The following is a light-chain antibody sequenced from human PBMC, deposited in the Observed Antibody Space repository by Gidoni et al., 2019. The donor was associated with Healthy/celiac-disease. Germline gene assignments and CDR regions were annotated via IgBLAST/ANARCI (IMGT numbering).Light chain of an antibody. V-gene: IGKV3-20*01. CDR1: QSVSSSN. CDR2: GAS. CDR3: QQYGSSPPYT. Sequence: ELALTQSPGTLSLSPGERSTLSCSPSQSVSSSNLAWYQQKPGQAPSLLIYGASSMATGIPDRFSGSGAGTDFTLTISRLEPEDFAVYYCQQYGSSPPYTFXQXTKLEIK. J-gene: IGKJ2*01.